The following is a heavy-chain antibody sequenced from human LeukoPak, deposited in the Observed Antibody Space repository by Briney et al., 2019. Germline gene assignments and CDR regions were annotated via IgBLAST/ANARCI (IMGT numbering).Heavy chain of an antibody. J-gene: IGHJ6*02. CDR2: IRSKTDGGTT. V-gene: IGHV3-15*01. CDR1: GLTFSNAW. Sequence: PGGSLRLSCAASGLTFSNAWMSWVRQAPGKGLEWVGRIRSKTDGGTTDYAAPVKGRFTISRDDSKNTPYLQMNSLKTEDTAVYYCTTAPYGDYPPYYYYGMDVWGQGTTVTVSS. D-gene: IGHD4-17*01. CDR3: TTAPYGDYPPYYYYGMDV.